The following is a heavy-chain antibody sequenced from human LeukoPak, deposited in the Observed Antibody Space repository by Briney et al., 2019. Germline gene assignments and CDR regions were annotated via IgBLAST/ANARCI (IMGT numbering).Heavy chain of an antibody. CDR3: ARDKYCSSK. V-gene: IGHV3-7*01. CDR2: IRQDGGEK. D-gene: IGHD2-2*01. CDR1: GFIFSSYW. Sequence: GGSLRLSCEASGFIFSSYWMTWVRQAPGKGLEWVANIRQDGGEKHYVDSVKGRFTISRDNAKNSLYLQMNILRAEDTAVYYCARDKYCSSKWGQGTLVTVSS. J-gene: IGHJ4*02.